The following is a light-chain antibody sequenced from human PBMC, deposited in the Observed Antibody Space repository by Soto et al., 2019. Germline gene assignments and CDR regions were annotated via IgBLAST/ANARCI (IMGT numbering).Light chain of an antibody. CDR3: SSYTSSSTLQYV. Sequence: QSALTQPASVSGSPGQSITISCTGTSSDVGGYNYVSWYQQHPGQAPKLMIYDVSNRPSGVSNRFSGSKSGNTASLTISGLQVEDEADYYGSSYTSSSTLQYVFDTGTKVTVL. V-gene: IGLV2-14*01. CDR1: SSDVGGYNY. CDR2: DVS. J-gene: IGLJ1*01.